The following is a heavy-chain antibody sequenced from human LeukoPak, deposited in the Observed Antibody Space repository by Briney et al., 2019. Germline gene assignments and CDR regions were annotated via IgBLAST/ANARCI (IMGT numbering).Heavy chain of an antibody. CDR1: GFTFNSYG. V-gene: IGHV3-30*03. CDR2: ISYDGSNK. J-gene: IGHJ4*02. Sequence: GGSLRLSCAASGFTFNSYGMHWVRQAPGKGLEWVAVISYDGSNKYYADSVKGRFAISRDNSKNTLYLQMNSLRAEDTAVYYCARAYGGPDYWGQGTLVTVSS. CDR3: ARAYGGPDY. D-gene: IGHD2-8*01.